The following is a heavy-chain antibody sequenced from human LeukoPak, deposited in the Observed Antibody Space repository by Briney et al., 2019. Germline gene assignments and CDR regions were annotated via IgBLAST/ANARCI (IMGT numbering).Heavy chain of an antibody. CDR1: GFTFSSYG. Sequence: PGGSLRLSCAASGFTFSSYGMHWVRQAPGKGLEWVAFIRYDGSNKYYADSVKGRFTIPRDNSKNTLYLQMNSLRAEDKAVYYCAKASSGYYNSFDIWGQGTMVTVSS. D-gene: IGHD3-22*01. CDR2: IRYDGSNK. V-gene: IGHV3-30*02. J-gene: IGHJ3*02. CDR3: AKASSGYYNSFDI.